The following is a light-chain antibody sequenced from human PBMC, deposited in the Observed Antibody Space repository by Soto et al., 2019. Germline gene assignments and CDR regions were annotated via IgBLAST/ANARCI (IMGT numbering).Light chain of an antibody. V-gene: IGKV1-5*01. Sequence: DIQMTQSPSSLSASVGDRVTITCRASQSVSGWLAWYQQKPGKAPNLLIYDASSLESGVPSRFSGSGSGTEFTLTISSLQPDDFATYYCQQYNSYSLTFDQGTKVDIK. CDR1: QSVSGW. J-gene: IGKJ1*01. CDR3: QQYNSYSLT. CDR2: DAS.